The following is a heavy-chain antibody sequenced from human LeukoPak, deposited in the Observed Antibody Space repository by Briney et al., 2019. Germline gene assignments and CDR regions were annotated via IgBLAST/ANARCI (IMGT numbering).Heavy chain of an antibody. Sequence: SETLSLTCTVSGGSISSYYWSWIRQPPGKGLEWIGYIYYSGSTNYNPPLKSRVTISVDTSKNQFSLKLSSVTAADTAVYYCARGGGIAAAVDFDYWGQGTLVTVSS. J-gene: IGHJ4*02. CDR1: GGSISSYY. D-gene: IGHD6-13*01. V-gene: IGHV4-59*08. CDR3: ARGGGIAAAVDFDY. CDR2: IYYSGST.